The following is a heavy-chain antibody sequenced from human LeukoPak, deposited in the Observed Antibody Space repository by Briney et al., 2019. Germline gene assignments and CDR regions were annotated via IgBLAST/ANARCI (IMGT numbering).Heavy chain of an antibody. CDR3: ANLSPRIAAAGSY. D-gene: IGHD6-13*01. J-gene: IGHJ4*02. CDR1: GFTFSSYA. V-gene: IGHV3-23*01. CDR2: ISGSGGST. Sequence: AGGSLRLSCAASGFTFSSYAMSWVRQAPGKGLEWVSAISGSGGSTYYADSVKGRFTISRDNSKNTLYLQMNSLRAEDTAVCYCANLSPRIAAAGSYWGQGTLVTVSS.